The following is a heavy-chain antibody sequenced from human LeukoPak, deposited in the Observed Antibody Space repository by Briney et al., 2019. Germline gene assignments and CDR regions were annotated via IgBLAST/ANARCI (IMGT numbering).Heavy chain of an antibody. CDR3: ARDGGYSGYDADC. V-gene: IGHV3-48*01. J-gene: IGHJ4*02. CDR1: GFTFSTYS. CDR2: ISDSGAM. Sequence: GGSLRLSCAASGFTFSTYSMKWVRQAPGKGLEWVSYISDSGAMYYADSVRGRFTISRENDKNSLLLQMNSLRAEDTAVYYCARDGGYSGYDADCWGQGTLVTVSS. D-gene: IGHD5-12*01.